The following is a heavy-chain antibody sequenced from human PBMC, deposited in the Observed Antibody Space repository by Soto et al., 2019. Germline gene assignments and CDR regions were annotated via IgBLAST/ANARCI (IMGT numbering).Heavy chain of an antibody. CDR1: GFTFSSYS. CDR2: ISSSSSYL. Sequence: EVQLVESGGGLVKPGGSLRLSCAASGFTFSSYSMNWVRQAPGKGLEWVSSISSSSSYLYYADSVKGRFTISRDNAKNSLYLQMNSLRAEDTAVYYCARGLSELVYWGQGTLVTVSS. J-gene: IGHJ4*02. V-gene: IGHV3-21*01. D-gene: IGHD6-13*01. CDR3: ARGLSELVY.